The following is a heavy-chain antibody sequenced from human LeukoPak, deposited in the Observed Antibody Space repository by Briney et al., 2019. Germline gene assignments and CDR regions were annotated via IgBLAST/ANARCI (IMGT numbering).Heavy chain of an antibody. D-gene: IGHD6-25*01. CDR2: ISSSSSYT. J-gene: IGHJ4*02. V-gene: IGHV3-11*05. Sequence: PGGSLRLSCAASGFTFSDYYMSWIRQAPGKGLEWVSYISSSSSYTNYADSVKGRFTISRDNANKSLYLQMNSLRAEDTGVYYCARERGGIAAAGSDYWGQGILVTVSS. CDR1: GFTFSDYY. CDR3: ARERGGIAAAGSDY.